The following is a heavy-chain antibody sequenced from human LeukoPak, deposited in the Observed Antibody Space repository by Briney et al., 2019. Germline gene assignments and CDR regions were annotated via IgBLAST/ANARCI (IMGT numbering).Heavy chain of an antibody. CDR1: GYTFTSYD. J-gene: IGHJ3*02. Sequence: GASVKVSCKASGYTFTSYDINWVRQATGQGLEWMGWMNPNSGNTGYAQKFQGRVTITRNTSISTAYMELSSLRSEDTAVYYCARVARMITFGGVIVDAFDIWGQGTMVTVSS. CDR3: ARVARMITFGGVIVDAFDI. D-gene: IGHD3-16*02. V-gene: IGHV1-8*03. CDR2: MNPNSGNT.